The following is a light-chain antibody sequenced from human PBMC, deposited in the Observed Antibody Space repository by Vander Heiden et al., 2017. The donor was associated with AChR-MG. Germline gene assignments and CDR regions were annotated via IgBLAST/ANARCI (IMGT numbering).Light chain of an antibody. CDR2: DAP. V-gene: IGKV3D-20*01. CDR3: QQNGSSPRT. J-gene: IGKJ1*01. CDR1: QTVRCNC. Sequence: EFVLPQSPGHLSLSPGARATLSCGASQTVRCNCFAWYQQKPVLPPRLLISDAPTSSNGIPDRFSGSGYGTDFALTISRLEPEDFAVYYCQQNGSSPRTFGQGTKVEIK.